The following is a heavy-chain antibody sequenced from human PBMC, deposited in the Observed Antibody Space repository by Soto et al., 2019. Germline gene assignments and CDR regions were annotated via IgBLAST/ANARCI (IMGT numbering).Heavy chain of an antibody. V-gene: IGHV3-23*01. CDR1: GFTFNRFA. Sequence: EVQLLESGGGLVQPGGSLRLSCAASGFTFNRFAMTWVRQAPGKGREWVSTIGASGDNTFYADSVKGRFTISRDNSGDTLFLQMNRLRAEDTALYYCAKLGYCSGGTCYLYYYNGLDVWGQGATVTVSS. CDR3: AKLGYCSGGTCYLYYYNGLDV. J-gene: IGHJ6*02. CDR2: IGASGDNT. D-gene: IGHD2-15*01.